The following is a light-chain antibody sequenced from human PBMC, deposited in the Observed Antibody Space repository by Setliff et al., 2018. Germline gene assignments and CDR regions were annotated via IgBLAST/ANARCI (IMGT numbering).Light chain of an antibody. Sequence: QSALTQPASMSGSPGQSITISCTGTSGDLANYNYVSWYQQHPGKAPKLMIYEVSNRPSGGSDRFSGSKSGSTASLTISGLQTEDAADYYCTSRTGNNYVFGSGTKVTVL. CDR1: SGDLANYNY. V-gene: IGLV2-14*01. CDR3: TSRTGNNYV. CDR2: EVS. J-gene: IGLJ1*01.